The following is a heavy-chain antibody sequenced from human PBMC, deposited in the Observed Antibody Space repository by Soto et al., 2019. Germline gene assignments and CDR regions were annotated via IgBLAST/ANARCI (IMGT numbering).Heavy chain of an antibody. CDR2: MNPNSGNT. V-gene: IGHV1-8*01. J-gene: IGHJ4*02. CDR3: ARVTKPYYYDSSGYYLQSYYFDY. CDR1: GYTFTSYD. D-gene: IGHD3-22*01. Sequence: GGSLRLSCAASGYTFTSYDINWVRQATGQGLEWMGWMNPNSGNTGYAQKFQGRVTMTRNTSISTAYMELSSLRSEDTAVYYCARVTKPYYYDSSGYYLQSYYFDYWGQGTLVTVSS.